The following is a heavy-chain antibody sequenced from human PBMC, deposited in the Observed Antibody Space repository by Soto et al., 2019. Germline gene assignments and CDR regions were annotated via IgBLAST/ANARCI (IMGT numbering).Heavy chain of an antibody. Sequence: ASVKVSCKASGYTFTSYDINWVRQATGQGLEWMGWMNPNSGNTGYAQKFQGRVTMTRNTSISTAYMELSSLRSEDTAVSYCAREVGVVATGSYYYYLAVWGKGTTVTVSS. CDR1: GYTFTSYD. CDR2: MNPNSGNT. J-gene: IGHJ6*03. V-gene: IGHV1-8*01. CDR3: AREVGVVATGSYYYYLAV. D-gene: IGHD2-15*01.